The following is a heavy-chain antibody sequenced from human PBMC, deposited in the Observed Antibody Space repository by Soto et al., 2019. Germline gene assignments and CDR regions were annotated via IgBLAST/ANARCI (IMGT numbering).Heavy chain of an antibody. CDR2: IWYDGSNK. CDR1: GFTFSSYG. Sequence: PGGSLRLSCAASGFTFSSYGMHWVRQAPGKGLEWVAVIWYDGSNKYYADSVKGRFTISRDNSKNTLYLQMNSLRAEDTAVYYCARDLGYCSSTSRNSVGFDYWGQGTLVTVSS. J-gene: IGHJ4*02. CDR3: ARDLGYCSSTSRNSVGFDY. V-gene: IGHV3-33*01. D-gene: IGHD2-2*01.